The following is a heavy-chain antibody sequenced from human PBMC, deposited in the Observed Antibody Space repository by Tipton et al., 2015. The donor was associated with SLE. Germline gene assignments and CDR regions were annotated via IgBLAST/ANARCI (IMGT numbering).Heavy chain of an antibody. CDR2: VDYSGNT. D-gene: IGHD2-8*01. J-gene: IGHJ4*02. Sequence: TLSLTCTVSGVSISSDGYYWSWIRQHPGKGLEWIGSVDYSGNTHYNPSLKSRITISVDTSKNQFSLEVRSVTAADTAVYYCVRLRSKVLIDYWGQGTLVTVSS. CDR1: GVSISSDGYY. V-gene: IGHV4-31*03. CDR3: VRLRSKVLIDY.